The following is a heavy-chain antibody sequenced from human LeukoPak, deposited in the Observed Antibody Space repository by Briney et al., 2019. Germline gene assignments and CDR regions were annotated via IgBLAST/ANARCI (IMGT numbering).Heavy chain of an antibody. J-gene: IGHJ1*01. Sequence: TPGGSLRLSCSASGFSFSDYDMNWVRQAPGKGLEWVSAISGRSSHVYYGESVKGRFTISRDNAKNSLYLQLDSLGVEDTAFYYCGRAFPPLRTSSAGDLWGQGTLVTVSS. V-gene: IGHV3-21*01. CDR2: ISGRSSHV. CDR3: GRAFPPLRTSSAGDL. D-gene: IGHD3-16*01. CDR1: GFSFSDYD.